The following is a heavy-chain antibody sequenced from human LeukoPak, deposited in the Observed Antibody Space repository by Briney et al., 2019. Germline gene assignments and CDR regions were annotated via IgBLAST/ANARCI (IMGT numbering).Heavy chain of an antibody. CDR3: ARSSGSGSRNYYYYPLDV. V-gene: IGHV4-39*07. Sequence: PSETLSLTCTVSGVSINSSRYFWGWIRQPPGKGLEWIGSIYYSGSANYSPSLKSRVTISLDTSQNQISLNLTSVTAADTAVYYCARSSGSGSRNYYYYPLDVWGQGTTVTVSS. D-gene: IGHD3-10*01. J-gene: IGHJ6*02. CDR1: GVSINSSRYF. CDR2: IYYSGSA.